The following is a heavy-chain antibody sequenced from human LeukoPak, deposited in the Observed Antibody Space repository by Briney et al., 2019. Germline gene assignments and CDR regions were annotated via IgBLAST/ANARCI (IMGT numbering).Heavy chain of an antibody. V-gene: IGHV3-7*01. CDR2: IKQDGSEK. J-gene: IGHJ4*02. Sequence: LPGGSLRLSCAASGFSFSSYSMSWVRQAPGKGLEWVANIKQDGSEKYYVDSVKGRFTISRDNAKNSLYLQMNSLRAEDTAVYYCARDLARFWNFDYWGQGTLVTVSS. CDR3: ARDLARFWNFDY. D-gene: IGHD1-1*01. CDR1: GFSFSSYS.